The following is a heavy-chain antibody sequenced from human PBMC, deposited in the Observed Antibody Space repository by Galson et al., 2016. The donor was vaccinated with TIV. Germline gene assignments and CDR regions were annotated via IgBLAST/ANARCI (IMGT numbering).Heavy chain of an antibody. CDR3: AHRLEFLGFDS. CDR1: GFSLSTSGVS. Sequence: PALVKPTQTLTLTCSFSGFSLSTSGVSVGWIRQPPGKALECLALIYWDDDKRYSPSLKSRLTITKDTSKNQVVLTLTNMDPVDTPTYYCAHRLEFLGFDSWGQGTPVTVSS. CDR2: IYWDDDK. D-gene: IGHD1-1*01. V-gene: IGHV2-5*02. J-gene: IGHJ5*01.